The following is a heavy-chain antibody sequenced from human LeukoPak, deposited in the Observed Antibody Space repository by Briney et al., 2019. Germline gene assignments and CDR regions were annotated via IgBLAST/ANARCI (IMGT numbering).Heavy chain of an antibody. Sequence: PSETLSLTCTVSGGSISSGGYYWSWIRQHPGKGLEWIGYIYYSGSTYYNPSLKSRVTISVDTSKNQFSLKLSSVTAADTAVYYCARTLERLGVLFDYWGQGTLVTVSS. J-gene: IGHJ4*02. V-gene: IGHV4-31*03. CDR2: IYYSGST. CDR1: GGSISSGGYY. CDR3: ARTLERLGVLFDY. D-gene: IGHD5-12*01.